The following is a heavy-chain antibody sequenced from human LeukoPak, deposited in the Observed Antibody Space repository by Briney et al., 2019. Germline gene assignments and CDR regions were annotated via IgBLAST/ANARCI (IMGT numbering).Heavy chain of an antibody. V-gene: IGHV4-39*01. CDR2: VYSSGST. CDR3: ARRSRSGFFDY. CDR1: GGSINSNTYY. J-gene: IGHJ4*02. Sequence: SETLSLTCAVSGGSINSNTYYWGWIRQPRGKGLEWVGSVYSSGSTSYNPSLRSRVAISVDTSKNQFSLRLSSVTAPDTAVYYCARRSRSGFFDYWGQGTLVTVSS. D-gene: IGHD3-10*01.